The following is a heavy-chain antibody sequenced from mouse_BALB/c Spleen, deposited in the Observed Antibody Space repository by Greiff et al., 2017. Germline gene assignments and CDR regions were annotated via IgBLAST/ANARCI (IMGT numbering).Heavy chain of an antibody. CDR2: ISNGGGST. D-gene: IGHD1-1*01. Sequence: EVHLVESGGGLVQPGGSLKLSCAASGFTFSSYTMSWVRQTPEKRLEWVAYISNGGGSTYYPDTVKGRFTISRDNAKNTLYLQMSSLKSEDTAMYYCARLITTGWFAYWGQGTLVTVSA. V-gene: IGHV5-12-2*01. CDR3: ARLITTGWFAY. J-gene: IGHJ3*01. CDR1: GFTFSSYT.